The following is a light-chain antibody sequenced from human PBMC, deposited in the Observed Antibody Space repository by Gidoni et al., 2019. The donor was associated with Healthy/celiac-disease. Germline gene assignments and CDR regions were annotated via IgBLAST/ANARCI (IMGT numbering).Light chain of an antibody. J-gene: IGLJ2*01. CDR3: QSADSSGVV. CDR1: ALPKQY. CDR2: KDS. V-gene: IGLV3-25*03. Sequence: SYELTQPPSVSVSPGQPARITCPGDALPKQYAYWYQQKPGQAPVLVIDKDSERPAGIPERFSGSSSGTTVTLTISGVQAEDEADYYCQSADSSGVVFGGGTKLTVL.